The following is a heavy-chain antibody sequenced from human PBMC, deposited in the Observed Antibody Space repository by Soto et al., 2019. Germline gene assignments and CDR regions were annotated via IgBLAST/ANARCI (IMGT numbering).Heavy chain of an antibody. D-gene: IGHD6-19*01. J-gene: IGHJ4*02. CDR2: TSYTGNT. CDR1: GGSITSYH. CDR3: ARSVAVPGAHIDY. Sequence: SETLSLTCFVSGGSITSYHWSWIRQFPGKGLEWIAYTSYTGNTNYIPSLRSRVSISVDTSKNEFSLKLSSVTAADTAVYFCARSVAVPGAHIDYWGQGTQVTVPS. V-gene: IGHV4-59*01.